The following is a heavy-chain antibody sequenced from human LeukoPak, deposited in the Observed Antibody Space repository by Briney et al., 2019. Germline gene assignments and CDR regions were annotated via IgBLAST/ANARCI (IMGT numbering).Heavy chain of an antibody. CDR1: GGSISRSTYY. V-gene: IGHV4-39*01. J-gene: IGHJ3*02. CDR2: ICYSGNT. Sequence: SETLSLTCTVSGGSISRSTYYWGWIRQPPGKGLEWIGTICYSGNTHYNPSLKSRVTMSVDTSKNQFSLKLSSVTAADTAVFYCARHQLAAGPRDAFDIWGQGTMVTVSS. D-gene: IGHD6-13*01. CDR3: ARHQLAAGPRDAFDI.